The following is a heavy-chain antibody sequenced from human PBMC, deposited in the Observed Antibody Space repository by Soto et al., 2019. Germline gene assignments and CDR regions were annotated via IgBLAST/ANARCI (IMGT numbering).Heavy chain of an antibody. CDR2: VDSDGSST. Sequence: EVQLMESGGGLVQPGGSLRLSCAASGFTFSSSWMHWVRQAPGKGLVWVSRVDSDGSSTTYADSVKGRFTISRDNAKNTLYLQMNSLRAEDTAVYYCAKGGWAVPDYWGQGTLVTVSA. CDR3: AKGGWAVPDY. J-gene: IGHJ4*02. V-gene: IGHV3-74*01. CDR1: GFTFSSSW. D-gene: IGHD3-16*01.